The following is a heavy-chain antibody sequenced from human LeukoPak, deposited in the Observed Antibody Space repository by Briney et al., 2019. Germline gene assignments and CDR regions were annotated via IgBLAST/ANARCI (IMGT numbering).Heavy chain of an antibody. D-gene: IGHD1-26*01. V-gene: IGHV3-21*01. Sequence: GGSLRLSCAASGFTFSSYSMNWVRQAPGKGLEWVSSISSSSSYIYYADSVKGRFTISRGNAKNSLYLQMNSLRAEDTAVYYCARAGQREYFDYWGQGTLVTVSS. J-gene: IGHJ4*02. CDR3: ARAGQREYFDY. CDR1: GFTFSSYS. CDR2: ISSSSSYI.